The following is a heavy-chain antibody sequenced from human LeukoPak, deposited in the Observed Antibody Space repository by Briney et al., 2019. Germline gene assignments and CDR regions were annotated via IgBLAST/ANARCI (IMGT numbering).Heavy chain of an antibody. CDR1: GGSITNYY. V-gene: IGHV4-59*08. D-gene: IGHD3-9*01. CDR3: ARRLRYFDWLSHFDY. CDR2: VYYSGST. Sequence: PSETLSLTCTVSGGSITNYYWSWIRQPPGKGLEWIGYVYYSGSTNYNPSLKSRVTISVDTSKNQFSLKLSSVTAADTAVYYCARRLRYFDWLSHFDYWGQGTLVTVSS. J-gene: IGHJ4*02.